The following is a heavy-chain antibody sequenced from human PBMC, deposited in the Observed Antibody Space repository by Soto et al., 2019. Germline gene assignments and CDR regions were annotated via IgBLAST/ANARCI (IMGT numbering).Heavy chain of an antibody. D-gene: IGHD3-10*01. J-gene: IGHJ4*02. V-gene: IGHV3-7*05. Sequence: EVQLVESGGGVVQPGGSLRLSCAASGFTFSSYWMSWVRQAPGKGLEWVANIKQDGSEKYYVDSVKGRFTISRDNAKNSLYLQMNSLRAEDTAVYYCASGSTMVRGVIGGNYYFDYWGQGTLVTVSS. CDR1: GFTFSSYW. CDR2: IKQDGSEK. CDR3: ASGSTMVRGVIGGNYYFDY.